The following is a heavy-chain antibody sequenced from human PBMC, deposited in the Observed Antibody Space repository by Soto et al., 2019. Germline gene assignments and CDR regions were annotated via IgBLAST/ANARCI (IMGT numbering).Heavy chain of an antibody. CDR1: GYTFTGYY. J-gene: IGHJ6*02. V-gene: IGHV1-2*04. D-gene: IGHD1-7*01. Sequence: ASVKVSCKASGYTFTGYYMHWVRQAPGQGLEWMGWINPNSGGTNYAQKFQGWVTMTRDTSISTAYMELSRLRSDDTAVYYCVRSGAVINYVAQLVHYGMDVWGQGTTVTVSS. CDR3: VRSGAVINYVAQLVHYGMDV. CDR2: INPNSGGT.